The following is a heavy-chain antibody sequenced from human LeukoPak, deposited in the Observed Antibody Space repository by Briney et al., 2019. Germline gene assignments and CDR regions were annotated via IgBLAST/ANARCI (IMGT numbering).Heavy chain of an antibody. CDR1: GGTFSSYA. V-gene: IGHV1-69*13. CDR3: ARWEQQLVLVYGMDV. Sequence: GASVKVSCKASGGTFSSYAISWVRQAPGQGLEWMGGIIPIFGTANYAQKFQGRVTITADESTSTAYMELSSLRSEDTAVYYCARWEQQLVLVYGMDVWGQGTTVTVSS. D-gene: IGHD6-13*01. CDR2: IIPIFGTA. J-gene: IGHJ6*02.